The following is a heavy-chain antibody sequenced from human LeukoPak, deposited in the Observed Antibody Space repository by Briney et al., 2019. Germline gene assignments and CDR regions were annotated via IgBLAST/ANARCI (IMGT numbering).Heavy chain of an antibody. Sequence: SETLSLTCAVYGGSFSGYYWSWIRQPPGKGLEWIGEINHSGSTNYNPSLKSRVTISVDTSKNQFSLKLSSVTAADTAVYYRARGRNGYDYWGQGTLVTVSS. CDR3: ARGRNGYDY. V-gene: IGHV4-34*01. CDR2: INHSGST. J-gene: IGHJ4*02. CDR1: GGSFSGYY. D-gene: IGHD1-14*01.